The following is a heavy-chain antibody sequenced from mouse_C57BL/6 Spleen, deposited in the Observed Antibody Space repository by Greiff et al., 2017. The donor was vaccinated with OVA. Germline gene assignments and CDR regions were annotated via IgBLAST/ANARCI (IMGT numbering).Heavy chain of an antibody. CDR3: ARYYGSSPYFDY. CDR1: GYTFTSYW. Sequence: QVQLQQPGAELVKPGASVKLSCTASGYTFTSYWMHWVKQRPGQGLEWIGMIHPNSGSTNYNAKFKSKATLTVDKSSSTAYMQLSSLTSEDSAVYYCARYYGSSPYFDYWGQGTTLTVSS. V-gene: IGHV1-64*01. J-gene: IGHJ2*01. D-gene: IGHD1-1*01. CDR2: IHPNSGST.